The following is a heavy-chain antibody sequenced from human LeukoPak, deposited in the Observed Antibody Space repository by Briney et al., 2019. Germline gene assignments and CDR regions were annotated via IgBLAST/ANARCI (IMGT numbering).Heavy chain of an antibody. V-gene: IGHV3-53*01. J-gene: IGHJ4*02. CDR1: GFTVSSNY. D-gene: IGHD5-24*01. CDR2: IYGGGNI. CDR3: ARGAGYNYPYYFDY. Sequence: GGSLRLSCAASGFTVSSNYMNWVRQAPGKGLKWVSVIYGGGNIYYADSVKGRFTISRDNSKNTLYLQRNSLRAEDTAVYYCARGAGYNYPYYFDYWGQGTLVTVSS.